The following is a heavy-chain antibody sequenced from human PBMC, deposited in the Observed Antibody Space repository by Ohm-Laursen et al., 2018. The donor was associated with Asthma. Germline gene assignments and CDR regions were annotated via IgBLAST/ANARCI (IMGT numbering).Heavy chain of an antibody. CDR3: ARDGRVPAAIPDYYYGMDV. CDR1: GGTFSSYA. Sequence: GSSVKVSCKASGGTFSSYAISWVRQAPGQGLEWMGGIIPIFGTANYAQKFQGRVTITADESTSTAYMELSSLRSEDTAVYYCARDGRVPAAIPDYYYGMDVWGQGTTVTVSS. J-gene: IGHJ6*02. CDR2: IIPIFGTA. V-gene: IGHV1-69*01. D-gene: IGHD2-2*01.